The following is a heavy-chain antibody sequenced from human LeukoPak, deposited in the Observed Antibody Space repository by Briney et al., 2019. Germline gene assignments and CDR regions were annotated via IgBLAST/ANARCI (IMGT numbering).Heavy chain of an antibody. CDR2: ISYDGSNK. CDR3: VKSDILTGYFGSMGPNWFDP. J-gene: IGHJ5*02. CDR1: GFTFSSYA. D-gene: IGHD3-9*01. V-gene: IGHV3-30-3*02. Sequence: GGSLRLSCAASGFTFSSYAMHWVRQAPGKGLEWVAVISYDGSNKYYADSVKGRFTISRDNSKNTLYLQMNSLRAEDTAVYYCVKSDILTGYFGSMGPNWFDPWGQGTLVTVSS.